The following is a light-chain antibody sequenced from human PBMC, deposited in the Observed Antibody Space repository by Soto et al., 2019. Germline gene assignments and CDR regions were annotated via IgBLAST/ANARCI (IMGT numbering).Light chain of an antibody. CDR1: NTDVGGYNY. Sequence: SVLTQPASVSGSPGQSITISCTGTNTDVGGYNYVSWYQQHPGKAPKLMIYEVTKRPSGVSNRFSGSKSGNTASLTISGLQAEDEADYYCSSYTFTSTLYVFGTGTKVTV. V-gene: IGLV2-14*01. J-gene: IGLJ1*01. CDR2: EVT. CDR3: SSYTFTSTLYV.